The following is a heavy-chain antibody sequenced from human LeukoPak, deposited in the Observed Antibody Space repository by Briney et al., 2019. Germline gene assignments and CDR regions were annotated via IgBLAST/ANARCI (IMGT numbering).Heavy chain of an antibody. CDR2: INPSGGST. CDR3: ARETQGSVVVVAATSFEY. V-gene: IGHV1-46*01. J-gene: IGHJ4*02. D-gene: IGHD2-15*01. Sequence: GASVSVSCKASGYTFTSYYMHWVRQAPGQGLEWMGIINPSGGSTSYAQKFQGRVTMTRDTSTSTVYMELSSLRSEDTAVYYCARETQGSVVVVAATSFEYWGQGSLVTVSS. CDR1: GYTFTSYY.